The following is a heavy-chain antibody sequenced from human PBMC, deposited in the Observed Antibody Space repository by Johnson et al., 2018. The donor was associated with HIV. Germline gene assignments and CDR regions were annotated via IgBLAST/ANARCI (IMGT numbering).Heavy chain of an antibody. V-gene: IGHV3-38-3*01. CDR1: GFTFSSNE. D-gene: IGHD3-3*01. Sequence: EVQLVESGGGVVQPGGSLRLSCAASGFTFSSNEMSWVRQAPGKGLEWVSSISGGSTYYADSRKGRFTISRDNSKNTLYLQMNSLRDEDTAVYYCAKPYYDFWSGYYEYNAFDIWGQGTMVTVSS. CDR2: ISGGST. CDR3: AKPYYDFWSGYYEYNAFDI. J-gene: IGHJ3*02.